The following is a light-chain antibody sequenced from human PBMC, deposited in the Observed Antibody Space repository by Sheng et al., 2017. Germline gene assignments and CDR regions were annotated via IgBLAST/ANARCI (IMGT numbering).Light chain of an antibody. CDR1: QALNNN. CDR3: QHYNTWPSYT. CDR2: DAS. V-gene: IGKV3-15*01. Sequence: EIVLTQSPATLSLSPGERATLSCRASQALNNNLAWYQQKPGQAPRLLIYDASTRATGVPARFSGGGSGTDFTLTINSLQSEDLAVYYCQHYNTWPSYTFGQGTMLEIK. J-gene: IGKJ2*01.